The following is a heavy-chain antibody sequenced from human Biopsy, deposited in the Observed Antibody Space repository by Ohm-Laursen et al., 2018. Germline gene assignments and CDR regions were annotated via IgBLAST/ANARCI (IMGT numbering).Heavy chain of an antibody. D-gene: IGHD3-3*01. CDR1: GGPSSNYA. CDR2: IVPILGHL. CDR3: AADADGYYTEFDY. V-gene: IGHV1-69*04. Sequence: SSVKVSCKASGGPSSNYAFSWVRQAPGQGLEWVGRIVPILGHLNYAQRFQGRVSITADKSTSYVYMELSRLTSGDTTVYYCAADADGYYTEFDYWGPGTLVTVSS. J-gene: IGHJ4*02.